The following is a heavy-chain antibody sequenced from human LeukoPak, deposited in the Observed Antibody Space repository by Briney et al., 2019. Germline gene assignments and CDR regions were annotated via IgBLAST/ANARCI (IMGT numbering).Heavy chain of an antibody. CDR1: RFSFDDYA. J-gene: IGHJ4*02. CDR2: ISWNSGAI. D-gene: IGHD3-22*01. V-gene: IGHV3-9*01. Sequence: GGSLRLSCAASRFSFDDYAMHWVRQGPGKGLEWVSGISWNSGAIAYADPVKGRFTISRDNSKNSLFLQMKSLTTEDTALYYCARVYDYYDSSGYCFDYWGQGTLVTVSS. CDR3: ARVYDYYDSSGYCFDY.